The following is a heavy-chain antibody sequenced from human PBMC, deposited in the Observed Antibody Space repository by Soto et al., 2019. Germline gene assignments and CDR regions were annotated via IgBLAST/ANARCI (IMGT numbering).Heavy chain of an antibody. CDR3: AGNPSTTYFDY. V-gene: IGHV4-59*01. Sequence: SETLSLTCTVSGGSISSYYWSWIRQPPGKGLEWIGYIYYSGSTNYNPSLKSRVTISVDTSKNQFSLKLSSVTTADTAVYYCAGNPSTTYFDYWGQGTLVTVSS. CDR2: IYYSGST. J-gene: IGHJ4*02. D-gene: IGHD4-17*01. CDR1: GGSISSYY.